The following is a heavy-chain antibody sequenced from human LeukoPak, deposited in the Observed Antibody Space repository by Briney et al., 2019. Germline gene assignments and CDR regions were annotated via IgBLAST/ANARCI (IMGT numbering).Heavy chain of an antibody. Sequence: RGSQRLSCAASGFTFSSYAMSWVRQAPGKGLEWVSAISGSGGSTYYADSVKGRFTISRDNSKNTLYLQMNSLRAEDTAVYYCANLYDWNYADYWGQGTLVTVSS. D-gene: IGHD1-7*01. CDR3: ANLYDWNYADY. CDR1: GFTFSSYA. V-gene: IGHV3-23*01. J-gene: IGHJ4*02. CDR2: ISGSGGST.